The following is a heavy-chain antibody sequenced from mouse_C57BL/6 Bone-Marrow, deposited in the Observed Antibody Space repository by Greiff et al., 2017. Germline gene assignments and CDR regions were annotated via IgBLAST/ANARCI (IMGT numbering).Heavy chain of an antibody. Sequence: EVKLVESGGGLVKPGGSLKLSCAASGFTFSSYAMSWVRQTPEKRLEWVATISDGGSYTYYPDNVKGRFTISRDNAKNNLYLQMGHLKSEDTAMYYCAIYGSSSFDYWGQGTTLTVSS. CDR3: AIYGSSSFDY. CDR1: GFTFSSYA. CDR2: ISDGGSYT. V-gene: IGHV5-4*03. J-gene: IGHJ2*01. D-gene: IGHD1-1*01.